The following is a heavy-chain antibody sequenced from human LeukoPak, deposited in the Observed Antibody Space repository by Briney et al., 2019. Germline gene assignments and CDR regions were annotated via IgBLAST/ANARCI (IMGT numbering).Heavy chain of an antibody. J-gene: IGHJ4*02. Sequence: KSSETLSLTCTVSGCSISSGDYYWRWFRQPPGKGLEWIGYIYYSGSTYYNPSLKSRVTISVDTSKNQFSLKLSSVTAADTAVYYCARGGYDILTGYRPFDYWGQGTLVTVSS. CDR1: GCSISSGDYY. CDR3: ARGGYDILTGYRPFDY. D-gene: IGHD3-9*01. V-gene: IGHV4-30-4*01. CDR2: IYYSGST.